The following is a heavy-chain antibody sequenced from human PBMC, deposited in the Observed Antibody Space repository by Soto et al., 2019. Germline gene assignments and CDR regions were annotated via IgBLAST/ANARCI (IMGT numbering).Heavy chain of an antibody. J-gene: IGHJ4*02. V-gene: IGHV1-69*01. CDR3: ARGVQYNWNAGAGYFDY. CDR1: GDTFSSYA. Sequence: QVQLVQSGAEVKKPGSSVKVSCKASGDTFSSYAISWVRQAPGQGLEWMGGIIPIFGTANYAQKFQGRVTITADESTSTAYMELSSLRSEDTAVYYCARGVQYNWNAGAGYFDYWGQGTLVTVSS. CDR2: IIPIFGTA. D-gene: IGHD1-1*01.